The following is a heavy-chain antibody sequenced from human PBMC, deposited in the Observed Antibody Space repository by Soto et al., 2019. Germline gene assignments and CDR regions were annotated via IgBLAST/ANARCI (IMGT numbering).Heavy chain of an antibody. CDR2: ISSDNYYI. CDR1: GFPFTAYS. J-gene: IGHJ4*02. D-gene: IGHD2-8*02. Sequence: EVQLVESGGGLVKPGGSLRLSCAASGFPFTAYSMLWVRQAPGKGLQWVSSISSDNYYIYYADSVKGRFTISRDNAKQSLFLQMDSLSAEDTAVYYCARGRTCTGAYCSGGGDYWGQGVLVSVSS. CDR3: ARGRTCTGAYCSGGGDY. V-gene: IGHV3-21*01.